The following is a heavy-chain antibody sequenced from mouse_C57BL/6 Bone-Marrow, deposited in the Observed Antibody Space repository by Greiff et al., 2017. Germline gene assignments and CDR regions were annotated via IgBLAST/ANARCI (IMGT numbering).Heavy chain of an antibody. J-gene: IGHJ3*01. Sequence: QVQLKESGAELARPGASVKLSCKASGYTFTSYGISWVKQRTGQGLEWIGEIYPRSGNTYYNEQFKGKDTLTVDKSSRAAFMELRSLTYEDSAVYFCARGYPGTNPTACWDQGTLVTVSA. CDR2: IYPRSGNT. CDR3: ARGYPGTNPTAC. D-gene: IGHD2-14*01. CDR1: GYTFTSYG. V-gene: IGHV1-81*01.